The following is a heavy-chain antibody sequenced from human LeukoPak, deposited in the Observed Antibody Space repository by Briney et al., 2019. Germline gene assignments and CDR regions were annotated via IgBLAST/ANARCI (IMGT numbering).Heavy chain of an antibody. CDR3: ARTFGGSTIGTVEFDY. Sequence: SETLSLTCAVYGGSFSGYYWSWIRQPPGKGLEWIGEINHSGSTNYNPSLKSRVTISVDTSKNQFSLKLSSVTAADTAVYYCARTFGGSTIGTVEFDYWGQGTLVTVSS. D-gene: IGHD3-10*01. V-gene: IGHV4-34*01. CDR1: GGSFSGYY. J-gene: IGHJ4*02. CDR2: INHSGST.